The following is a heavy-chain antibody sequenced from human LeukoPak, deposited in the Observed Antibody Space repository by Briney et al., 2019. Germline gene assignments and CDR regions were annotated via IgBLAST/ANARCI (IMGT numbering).Heavy chain of an antibody. V-gene: IGHV1-46*01. J-gene: IGHJ4*02. CDR2: INPSGGSS. Sequence: ASVTVTLKSSVSIFTICDLHREWHAPGQGLERMGIINPSGGSSSYAQKFQGRVTITSDTSSSKVYMELSSVRPENRALDYCSMCYSVYFDCENWGQGTLVTVSS. CDR3: SMCYSVYFDCEN. D-gene: IGHD2-21*01. CDR1: VSIFTICD.